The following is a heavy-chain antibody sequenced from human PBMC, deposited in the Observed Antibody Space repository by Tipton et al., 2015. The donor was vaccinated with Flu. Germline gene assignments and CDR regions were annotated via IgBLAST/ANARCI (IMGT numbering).Heavy chain of an antibody. D-gene: IGHD2/OR15-2a*01. CDR1: GGSINGYY. J-gene: IGHJ2*01. Sequence: GLVKPSETLSLTCTISGGSINGYYWSWIRQPAGKGLEWIGRIYSSGSTNYNPSLKSRVTMSVDTSKNQFTLNLNSVTAADTAVYYCVRDLAFQYDSTSYYSRYFDPWGRGTLVTVSS. CDR3: VRDLAFQYDSTSYYSRYFDP. CDR2: IYSSGST. V-gene: IGHV4-4*07.